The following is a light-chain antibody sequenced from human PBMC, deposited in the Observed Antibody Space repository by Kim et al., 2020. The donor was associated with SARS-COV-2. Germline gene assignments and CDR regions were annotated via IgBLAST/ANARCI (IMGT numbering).Light chain of an antibody. V-gene: IGLV6-57*02. CDR2: EDN. CDR1: SGIIASNY. J-gene: IGLJ3*02. Sequence: NTATCSCPCSSGIIASNYVTWYQHRPGSAPTTVIYEDNHRPSVVPDRFSGSIDSSSNSASLTISGLKTEDEADYYCQSYDSSNRGVFGGGTQLTVL. CDR3: QSYDSSNRGV.